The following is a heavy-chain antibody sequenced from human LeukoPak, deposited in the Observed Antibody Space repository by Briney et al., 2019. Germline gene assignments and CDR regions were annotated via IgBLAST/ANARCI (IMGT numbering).Heavy chain of an antibody. CDR1: GFTSSNAW. V-gene: IGHV3-15*01. D-gene: IGHD3-10*01. Sequence: GGSLRLSCAASGFTSSNAWMSWVRQAPGKGLEWVGRIKSKTDGGTTDYAAPVKGRFTISRDDSKNTLYLQMNSLKTEDTAVYYCTTTISGVLWFGELSHLDYWGQGTLVTVSS. CDR2: IKSKTDGGTT. CDR3: TTTISGVLWFGELSHLDY. J-gene: IGHJ4*02.